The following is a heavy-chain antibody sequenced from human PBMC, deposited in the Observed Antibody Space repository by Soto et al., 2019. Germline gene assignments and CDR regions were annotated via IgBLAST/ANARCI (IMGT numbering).Heavy chain of an antibody. J-gene: IGHJ4*02. CDR1: GYTFTSYG. Sequence: QVQLVQSGAEVKKPGASVKVSCKASGYTFTSYGISWVRQAPGQGLEWMGWISAYSGNTNDAQKLQGRATMTTDTSTSTDYMELRSLRSDDTAVYYGESYWAAAGPFDYWGQGTLVTVSS. CDR3: ESYWAAAGPFDY. V-gene: IGHV1-18*01. CDR2: ISAYSGNT. D-gene: IGHD6-13*01.